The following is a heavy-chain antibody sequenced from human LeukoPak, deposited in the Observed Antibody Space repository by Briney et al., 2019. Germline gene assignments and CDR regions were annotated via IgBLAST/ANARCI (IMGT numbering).Heavy chain of an antibody. V-gene: IGHV3-30*18. CDR2: ISYDGSNK. Sequence: PGRSLRLSCAASGFTLRNYGMHWVRQAPGKGLDWVAVISYDGSNKYYTDSVKGRFTISRDNSKNTLYLQMNSLRAEDTAVYYCAKVRYFGPSAFDIWGQGTMVTVSS. J-gene: IGHJ3*02. CDR3: AKVRYFGPSAFDI. CDR1: GFTLRNYG. D-gene: IGHD3-9*01.